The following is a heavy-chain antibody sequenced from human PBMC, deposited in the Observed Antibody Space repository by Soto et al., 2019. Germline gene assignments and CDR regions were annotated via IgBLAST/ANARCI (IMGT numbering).Heavy chain of an antibody. D-gene: IGHD2-15*01. J-gene: IGHJ4*02. CDR3: ARDGSDVVVVAATLGY. V-gene: IGHV1-3*01. Sequence: ASVKVSCKASGYTFTSYAMHWVRQAPGQRLEWMGWINAGNGNTKYSQKFQGRVTITRDTSASTAYMELSSLRPEDTAVYYCARDGSDVVVVAATLGYWGQGTLVTVSS. CDR2: INAGNGNT. CDR1: GYTFTSYA.